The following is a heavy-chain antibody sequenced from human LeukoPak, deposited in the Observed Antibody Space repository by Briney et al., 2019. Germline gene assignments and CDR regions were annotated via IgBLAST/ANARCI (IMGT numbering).Heavy chain of an antibody. CDR1: GGSISSYY. J-gene: IGHJ4*02. CDR2: IYYSGST. Sequence: SETLSLTCTVSGGSISSYYWSWIRQPPGKGLKWFGYIYYSGSTSYNPSLKSRVTISVDTSKNQFSLKLRSVTAADTAVYYCARDLSRWGTQFDYWGQGTLVTVSS. V-gene: IGHV4-59*13. D-gene: IGHD3-16*01. CDR3: ARDLSRWGTQFDY.